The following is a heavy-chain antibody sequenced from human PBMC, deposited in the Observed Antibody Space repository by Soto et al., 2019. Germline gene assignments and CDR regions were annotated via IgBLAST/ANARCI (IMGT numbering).Heavy chain of an antibody. Sequence: GGSLRLSCAASGFTFSSYAMSWVRQAPGKGLEWVSAISGSGGSTYYADSVKGRFTISRDNSKNTLYLQMNSLRAEDTAVYYCAKDEGPLSDYGDYEPWGWFDPWGQGTLVTVSS. V-gene: IGHV3-23*01. D-gene: IGHD4-17*01. CDR1: GFTFSSYA. J-gene: IGHJ5*02. CDR2: ISGSGGST. CDR3: AKDEGPLSDYGDYEPWGWFDP.